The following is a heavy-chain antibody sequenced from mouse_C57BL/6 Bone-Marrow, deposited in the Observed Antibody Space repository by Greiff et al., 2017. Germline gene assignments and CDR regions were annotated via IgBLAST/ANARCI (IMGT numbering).Heavy chain of an antibody. J-gene: IGHJ3*01. D-gene: IGHD2-4*01. CDR2: IDPETGGT. CDR1: GYTFTDYE. CDR3: TRSGYYDYDRGAY. V-gene: IGHV1-15*01. Sequence: VKLMESGAELVRPGASVTLSCKASGYTFTDYEMHWVKQTPVHGLEWIGAIDPETGGTAYNQKFKGKAILTADKSSSTAYMELRSLTSEDSAVYYCTRSGYYDYDRGAYWGQGTLVTVSA.